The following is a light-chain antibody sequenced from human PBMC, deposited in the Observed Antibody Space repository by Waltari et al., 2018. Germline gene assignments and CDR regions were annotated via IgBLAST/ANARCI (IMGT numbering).Light chain of an antibody. CDR2: EVS. Sequence: VMTLTPLSLSVTPGQSASISCKSSQSLLYSDGKTYFYWYLQKAGQSPQLLISEVSRRFSGVPDRFTGSGSGTDFTLRISRVEAEDVGVYYCMQSMHFPPTFGQGTTVEIK. J-gene: IGKJ1*01. CDR3: MQSMHFPPT. CDR1: QSLLYSDGKTY. V-gene: IGKV2-29*03.